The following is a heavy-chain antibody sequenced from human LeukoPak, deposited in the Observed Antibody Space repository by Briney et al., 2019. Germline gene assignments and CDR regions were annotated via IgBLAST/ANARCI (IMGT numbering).Heavy chain of an antibody. CDR3: ARGGFNALY. V-gene: IGHV4-59*11. D-gene: IGHD5-24*01. J-gene: IGHJ4*02. CDR2: IYNSGST. CDR1: GGSISSHH. Sequence: SETLSLTCIVSGGSISSHHGSWIRQPPGKGLEWIGYIYNSGSTNYNPSLKSRVTISVDASKNQFSLKLPSVTAADMAVYYCARGGFNALYWGQGTLVTVSS.